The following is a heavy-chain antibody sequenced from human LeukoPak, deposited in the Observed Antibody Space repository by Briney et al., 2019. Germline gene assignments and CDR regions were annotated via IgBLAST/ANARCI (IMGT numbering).Heavy chain of an antibody. J-gene: IGHJ4*02. V-gene: IGHV4-4*07. CDR1: GGSISSYY. D-gene: IGHD2-2*01. CDR2: VYTSGST. Sequence: SETMSLTCTVSGGSISSYYWSWIRQPAGKGLEWIGRVYTSGSTNYNPSLKSRVTISVDTSKNQFSLKLSSVTAADTAVYYCARGTSIPAALLTFDYWGQGTLVTVSS. CDR3: ARGTSIPAALLTFDY.